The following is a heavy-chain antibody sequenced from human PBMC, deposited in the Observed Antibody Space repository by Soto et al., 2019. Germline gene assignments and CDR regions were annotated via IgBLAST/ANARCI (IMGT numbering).Heavy chain of an antibody. CDR1: GFTFSNYG. D-gene: IGHD2-15*01. Sequence: GGSLRPSCAASGFTFSNYGMHWVRQTPGKGLEWVAVISYDGNNKYYADSVKGRFTISRDKSKNRLYLQMNSLRTEDTAVYYCAKDRRPHEYCSGGSCYNGFDYWGQGTRVTVSS. V-gene: IGHV3-30*18. CDR3: AKDRRPHEYCSGGSCYNGFDY. J-gene: IGHJ4*02. CDR2: ISYDGNNK.